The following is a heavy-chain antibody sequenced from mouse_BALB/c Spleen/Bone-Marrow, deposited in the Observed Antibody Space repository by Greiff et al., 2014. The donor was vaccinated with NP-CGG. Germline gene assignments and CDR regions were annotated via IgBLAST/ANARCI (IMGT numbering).Heavy chain of an antibody. CDR3: ARDLYDGYSYYAMDY. Sequence: DVKLVESGGGLVKPGGSLKLSCAASGFTFSSYTMSWVRQTPEKRLEWVATITSGGGYAYYPDSVKGRFTTSRDNAKNTLYLQMSSLKSEDTAMYYCARDLYDGYSYYAMDYWGQGTSVTVSS. J-gene: IGHJ4*01. CDR1: GFTFSSYT. CDR2: ITSGGGYA. V-gene: IGHV5-6-4*01. D-gene: IGHD2-3*01.